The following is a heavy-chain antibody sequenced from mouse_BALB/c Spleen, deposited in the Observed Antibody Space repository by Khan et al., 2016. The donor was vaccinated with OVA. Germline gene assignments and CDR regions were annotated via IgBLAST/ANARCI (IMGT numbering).Heavy chain of an antibody. V-gene: IGHV5-6*01. Sequence: EVQLVESGGDLVKPGGSLKLSCAASGFTFSSYSMSWVRQTPDKRLEWVASISSGGDYTYYPDSVKGRFTISRDNAKNTLFLQMNDLKFEDTAMYYGADHLTGSFAYWGQGTLVTVSA. CDR2: ISSGGDYT. CDR1: GFTFSSYS. CDR3: ADHLTGSFAY. J-gene: IGHJ3*01. D-gene: IGHD4-1*01.